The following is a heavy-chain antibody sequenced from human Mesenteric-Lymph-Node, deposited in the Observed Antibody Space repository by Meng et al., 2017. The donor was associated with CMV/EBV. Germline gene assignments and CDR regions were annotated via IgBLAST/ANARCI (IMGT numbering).Heavy chain of an antibody. CDR2: INPSGSTT. J-gene: IGHJ5*02. D-gene: IGHD2-21*01. V-gene: IGHV1-46*02. CDR3: ARAGAYFGRKNWFDP. Sequence: SGYKFNTYYMHWVRQAPGQGLEWMGMINPSGSTTRYAQKLQGAITMTRDTSTSTVYLELTNLRYEDTAVYYCARAGAYFGRKNWFDPWGQGTLVTVSS. CDR1: GYKFNTYY.